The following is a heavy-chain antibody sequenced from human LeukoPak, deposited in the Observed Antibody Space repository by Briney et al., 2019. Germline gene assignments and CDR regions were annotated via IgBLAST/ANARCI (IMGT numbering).Heavy chain of an antibody. CDR1: GYSISSSNW. CDR2: IYYSGSI. CDR3: ARKNLVDTALGWFDP. Sequence: SDTLSLTCAVSGYSISSSNWWGWTRQPPGKGLEWIGYIYYSGSIYYNPSLKSRVAMSVDTSKNQFSLKLSSVTAVDTAVYYCARKNLVDTALGWFDPWGQGTLVTVSS. J-gene: IGHJ5*02. V-gene: IGHV4-28*05. D-gene: IGHD5-18*01.